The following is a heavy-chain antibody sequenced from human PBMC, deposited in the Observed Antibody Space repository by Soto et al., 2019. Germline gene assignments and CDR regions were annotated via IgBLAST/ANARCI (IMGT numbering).Heavy chain of an antibody. V-gene: IGHV3-23*01. J-gene: IGHJ2*01. Sequence: EEQLLESVGGLIQPGGALILACAASGFTFSSYAMTWVRQAPGKGREWVSSISFSDGGTYYADSLKGRLTISRDNSKRPLFLQMNSLRVEDTAVYYCVKDDRILGRRYFDLWGRGTLVTVSS. CDR2: ISFSDGGT. CDR3: VKDDRILGRRYFDL. D-gene: IGHD2-15*01. CDR1: GFTFSSYA.